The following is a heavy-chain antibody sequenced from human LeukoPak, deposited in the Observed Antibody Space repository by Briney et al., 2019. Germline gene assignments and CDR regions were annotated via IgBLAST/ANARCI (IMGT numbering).Heavy chain of an antibody. D-gene: IGHD3-9*01. J-gene: IGHJ4*02. CDR1: GFIFRNYA. V-gene: IGHV3-23*01. CDR3: VKWGDYDILTGYYVPDF. Sequence: GVSLRLSCAASGFIFRNYAMSWVRQAPGKGLEWVSAITGSGDTTFYADSVKGRFTISRDNSKNALYVEMNTLRAEDTAVYYCVKWGDYDILTGYYVPDFWGQGTLVTVSS. CDR2: ITGSGDTT.